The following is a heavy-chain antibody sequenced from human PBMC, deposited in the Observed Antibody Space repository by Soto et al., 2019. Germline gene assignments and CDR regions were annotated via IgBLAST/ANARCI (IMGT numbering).Heavy chain of an antibody. Sequence: GGSLRHSCEVSGFSLTSYGMNWVRQPPDKGLEWVSTIGGVGDTFYADSVKGRFTISRDVSKNTLFLQMNSLRDEDTALYFCAKDGTAAGIHFYGMNVWGQGXTVTVYS. CDR1: GFSLTSYG. V-gene: IGHV3-23*01. J-gene: IGHJ6*02. D-gene: IGHD6-13*01. CDR3: AKDGTAAGIHFYGMNV. CDR2: IGGVGDT.